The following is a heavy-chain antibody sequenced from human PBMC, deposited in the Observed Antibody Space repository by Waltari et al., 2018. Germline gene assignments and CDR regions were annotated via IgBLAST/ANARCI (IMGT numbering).Heavy chain of an antibody. Sequence: QVQLQASGPGLVQPSEALSLTCTVSGGSLSSHYWSWLRQPPGTGLEWIGYIYYSGSTNYNPSLKSRVTISVDTSKNQFSLKLSSVTAADTAVYYCARDSWRGHYYDSRGAFDIWGQGTMVTVSS. D-gene: IGHD3-22*01. CDR3: ARDSWRGHYYDSRGAFDI. J-gene: IGHJ3*02. CDR2: IYYSGST. V-gene: IGHV4-59*11. CDR1: GGSLSSHY.